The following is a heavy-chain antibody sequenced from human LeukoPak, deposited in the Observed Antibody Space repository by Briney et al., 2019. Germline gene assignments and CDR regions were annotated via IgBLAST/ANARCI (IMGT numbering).Heavy chain of an antibody. Sequence: GGSLRLSCEDSGFTFDDYGMSWVRQAPGKGLEWVSGINWDGGSTFYADSVKGRFTISRDNAKNSLFLQMSSLRAEDTALYYCARDLSDNWYTFGYWGQGTLVTVSS. V-gene: IGHV3-20*04. CDR1: GFTFDDYG. CDR2: INWDGGST. D-gene: IGHD1-1*01. CDR3: ARDLSDNWYTFGY. J-gene: IGHJ4*02.